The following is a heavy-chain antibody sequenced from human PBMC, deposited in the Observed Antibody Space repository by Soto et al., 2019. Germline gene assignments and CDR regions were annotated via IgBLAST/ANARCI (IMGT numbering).Heavy chain of an antibody. CDR3: ARGGYSSSWPLYFQH. CDR1: GGTFSSYA. CDR2: IIPIFGTA. Sequence: SVKVSCKASGGTFSSYAISWVRQAPGQGLEWMGGIIPIFGTANYAQKFQGRVTITADKSTSTAYMELSSLRSEDTAVYYCARGGYSSSWPLYFQHWGQGTLVTVSS. J-gene: IGHJ1*01. D-gene: IGHD6-13*01. V-gene: IGHV1-69*06.